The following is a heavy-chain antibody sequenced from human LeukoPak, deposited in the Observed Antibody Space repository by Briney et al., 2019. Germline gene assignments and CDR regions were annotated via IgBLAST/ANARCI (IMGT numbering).Heavy chain of an antibody. Sequence: GGSLRLSCAASGFTFSSYAMSWVRQAPGKGLEWVSVIYSGGSTYYADSVKGRFTISRDNSKNTLYLQMNSLRAEDTAVYYCARVGTSYYGMDVWGQGTTVTVSS. V-gene: IGHV3-66*01. CDR3: ARVGTSYYGMDV. CDR2: IYSGGST. J-gene: IGHJ6*02. D-gene: IGHD1-26*01. CDR1: GFTFSSYA.